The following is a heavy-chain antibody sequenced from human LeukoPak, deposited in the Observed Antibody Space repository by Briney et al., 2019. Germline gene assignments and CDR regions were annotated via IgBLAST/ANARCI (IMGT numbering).Heavy chain of an antibody. Sequence: SETLSLTCTVTGGSFSTYYWSWIRQPPGKGLEWISHFYYSGSTNYNPSLKSRVTISVDTSRNQFSLKLTSVTAADTAVYYCARGQGGNYYLNYFDYWGQGALVTVSS. CDR1: GGSFSTYY. CDR2: FYYSGST. J-gene: IGHJ4*02. CDR3: ARGQGGNYYLNYFDY. D-gene: IGHD1-26*01. V-gene: IGHV4-59*01.